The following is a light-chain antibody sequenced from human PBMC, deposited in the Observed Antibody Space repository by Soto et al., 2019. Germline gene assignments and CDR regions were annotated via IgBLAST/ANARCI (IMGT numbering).Light chain of an antibody. CDR3: SSYAGSTTYV. CDR2: EVS. Sequence: QSVLTQPASVSGSPGQSITISCTGTRSDVGGNKYVSWYQQHPGKAPKLMIYEVSNRPSGVSNRFSGSKSGNTASLTISGLQAEDVADYYCSSYAGSTTYVFGTGTKVTVL. V-gene: IGLV2-14*01. CDR1: RSDVGGNKY. J-gene: IGLJ1*01.